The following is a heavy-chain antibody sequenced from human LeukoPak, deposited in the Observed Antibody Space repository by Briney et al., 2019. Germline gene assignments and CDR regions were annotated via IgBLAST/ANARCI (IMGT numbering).Heavy chain of an antibody. CDR3: ARLPGYCSGGNCYFDY. CDR1: GYSFPSYW. CDR2: IYPGDSDT. Sequence: GESLKISCKGSGYSFPSYWISWVRQMPGKGLEWMGIIYPGDSDTRYSPSFQGQVTISADKSISTAYLRWGSLKASDTAVYYCARLPGYCSGGNCYFDYWGQGTLVTVSS. V-gene: IGHV5-51*01. J-gene: IGHJ4*02. D-gene: IGHD2-15*01.